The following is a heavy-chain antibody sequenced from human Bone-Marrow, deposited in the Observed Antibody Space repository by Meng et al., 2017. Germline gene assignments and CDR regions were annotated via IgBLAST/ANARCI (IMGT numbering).Heavy chain of an antibody. D-gene: IGHD3-22*01. CDR1: GGSISSYY. CDR2: IYYSGST. V-gene: IGHV4-59*01. CDR3: ARVEYDSSGYLGTVAFDI. J-gene: IGHJ3*02. Sequence: GSLRLSCTVSGGSISSYYWSWIRQPPGKGLEWIGYIYYSGSTNYNPSLKRRVTISVDTSKNQFSLKLSSVTAADTAVYYCARVEYDSSGYLGTVAFDIWGQGTMVTVSS.